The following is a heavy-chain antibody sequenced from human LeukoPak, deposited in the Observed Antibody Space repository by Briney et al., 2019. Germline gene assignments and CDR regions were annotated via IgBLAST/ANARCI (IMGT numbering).Heavy chain of an antibody. Sequence: GGSLRLSCAASGFTFSSYWMSWVRQAPGKGLEWVANIKKDGSEKYYVDSVKGRFTISRDNAKNSLYLQMNSLRAEDTAVYYCARDATHYDILTGYYRGGYFDYWGQGTLVTVSS. D-gene: IGHD3-9*01. CDR1: GFTFSSYW. V-gene: IGHV3-7*04. CDR3: ARDATHYDILTGYYRGGYFDY. J-gene: IGHJ4*02. CDR2: IKKDGSEK.